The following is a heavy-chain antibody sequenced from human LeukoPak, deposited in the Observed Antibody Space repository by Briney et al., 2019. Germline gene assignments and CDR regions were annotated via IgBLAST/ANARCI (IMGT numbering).Heavy chain of an antibody. CDR3: ARDPGYYGSGSYMGDV. Sequence: PGGSLRLSCAASGFTFSSYSMNWVRQAPGKGLEWVSSISSSSSSIYYADSVKGRFTISRDNAKNSLYLQMNSLRAEDTAVYYCARDPGYYGSGSYMGDVWGQGTTVTVSS. CDR1: GFTFSSYS. D-gene: IGHD3-10*01. J-gene: IGHJ6*02. CDR2: ISSSSSSI. V-gene: IGHV3-21*01.